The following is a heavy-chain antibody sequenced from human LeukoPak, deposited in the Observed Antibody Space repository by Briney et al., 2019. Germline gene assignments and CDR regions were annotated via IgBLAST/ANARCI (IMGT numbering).Heavy chain of an antibody. D-gene: IGHD1-26*01. CDR2: IYYSGST. CDR3: ARDGGGGAAGY. Sequence: SETLSLTCTVSGGSISSYYWSWIRQPPGKGLEWIGYIYYSGSTNYNPSLKNRVTISVDTSKKQSSLKLSSVTAADTAVYYWARDGGGGAAGYWGQGTLVTVSS. V-gene: IGHV4-59*01. CDR1: GGSISSYY. J-gene: IGHJ4*02.